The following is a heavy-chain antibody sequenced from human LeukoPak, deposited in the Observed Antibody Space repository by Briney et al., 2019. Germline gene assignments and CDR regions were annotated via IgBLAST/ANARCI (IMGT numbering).Heavy chain of an antibody. CDR3: ARDADCSSTSCNTDGIDY. CDR2: IKQDGSEK. Sequence: GGSLRLSCAASGFTFSTYWMSWVRQAPGKGLEWVANIKQDGSEKYYVDSVKGRFTISRDNAKNTLYLQMNSLRAEDTAVYYCARDADCSSTSCNTDGIDYWGQGTLVTVSS. CDR1: GFTFSTYW. J-gene: IGHJ4*02. D-gene: IGHD2-2*01. V-gene: IGHV3-7*01.